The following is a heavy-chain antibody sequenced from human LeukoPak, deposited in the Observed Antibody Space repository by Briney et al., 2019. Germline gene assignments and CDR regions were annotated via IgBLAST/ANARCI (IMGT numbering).Heavy chain of an antibody. D-gene: IGHD3/OR15-3a*01. Sequence: GGSLRLSCAASGLTFITFGRGWSGQAPGRGREWVATIKQDGSEKYYVDSVKGRFTISRDNAKNSLYLQMNSLRAEDTAVYYCARDTMIFRNYYGLDVWGQGTTVTVSS. CDR1: GLTFITFG. J-gene: IGHJ6*02. V-gene: IGHV3-7*03. CDR2: IKQDGSEK. CDR3: ARDTMIFRNYYGLDV.